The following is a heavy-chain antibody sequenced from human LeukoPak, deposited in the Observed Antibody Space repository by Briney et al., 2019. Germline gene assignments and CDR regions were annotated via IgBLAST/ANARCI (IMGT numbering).Heavy chain of an antibody. CDR3: ARDPTPYYYDSSGYYSSAFDI. CDR2: IIPIFGTA. V-gene: IGHV1-69*06. CDR1: GGTFSSYA. J-gene: IGHJ3*02. D-gene: IGHD3-22*01. Sequence: SVKVSCKASGGTFSSYAISWVRQAPGQGLEWMGGIIPIFGTANYAQKFQGRVTITADKSTSTAYMELSSLRSEDTAVYYCARDPTPYYYDSSGYYSSAFDIWGQGTMVTVSS.